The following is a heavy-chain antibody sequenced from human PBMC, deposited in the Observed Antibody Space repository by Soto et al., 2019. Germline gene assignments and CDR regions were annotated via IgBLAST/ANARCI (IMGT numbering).Heavy chain of an antibody. CDR2: IVPLIGTP. CDR1: GGAFGTYG. D-gene: IGHD3-10*01. J-gene: IGHJ6*01. V-gene: IGHV1-69*06. CDR3: AKGPGLKVRGGDWSREYYGVMAV. Sequence: APVKASSQASGGAFGTYGICSVRQAPGQGLEWMGGIVPLIGTPNYAQKFQGRVTITADKSTSTAYMELSSLRSEDTAVYCWAKGPGLKVRGGDWSREYYGVMAVWGHCSTDPVSP.